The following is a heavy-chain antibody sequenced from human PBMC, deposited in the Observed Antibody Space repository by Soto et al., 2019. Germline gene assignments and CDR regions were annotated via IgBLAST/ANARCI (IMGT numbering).Heavy chain of an antibody. CDR3: ARGSGGSWSAFDI. CDR2: IYYSGST. V-gene: IGHV4-59*01. Sequence: PSETLSLTCTVSGGSISSYYWSWIRQPPGKGLEWIGYIYYSGSTNYNPSLKSRVTISVDTSKNQFSLKLSSVTAADTAVYYCARGSGGSWSAFDIWGQGTVVTVSS. D-gene: IGHD2-15*01. CDR1: GGSISSYY. J-gene: IGHJ3*02.